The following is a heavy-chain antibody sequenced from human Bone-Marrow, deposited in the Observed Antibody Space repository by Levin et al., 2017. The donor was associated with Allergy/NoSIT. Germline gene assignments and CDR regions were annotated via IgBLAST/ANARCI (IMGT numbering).Heavy chain of an antibody. V-gene: IGHV3-9*01. CDR2: ISWNSGSI. CDR1: GFSFDDYA. D-gene: IGHD4-23*01. CDR3: AKDMSYGGNRDAFDI. Sequence: GGSLRLSCAASGFSFDDYAMHWVRQAPGKGLEWVSGISWNSGSIGYADSVKGRFTISRDNAKNSLYLQMNSLRAEDTALYYCAKDMSYGGNRDAFDIWGQGTMVTVYS. J-gene: IGHJ3*02.